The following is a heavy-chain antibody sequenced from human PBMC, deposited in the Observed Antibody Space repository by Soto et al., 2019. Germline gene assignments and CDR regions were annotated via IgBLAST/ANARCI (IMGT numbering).Heavy chain of an antibody. CDR1: GFTFSNAW. D-gene: IGHD3-9*01. CDR3: TTFTYILTGLGITAGDY. J-gene: IGHJ4*02. Sequence: GGSLRLSCAASGFTFSNAWMSWVRQAPGKGLEWVGRIKSKTDGGTTDYAAPVKGRFTISRDDSKNTLYLQMNSLKTEDTAVYYCTTFTYILTGLGITAGDYWGQGTLVTVSS. V-gene: IGHV3-15*01. CDR2: IKSKTDGGTT.